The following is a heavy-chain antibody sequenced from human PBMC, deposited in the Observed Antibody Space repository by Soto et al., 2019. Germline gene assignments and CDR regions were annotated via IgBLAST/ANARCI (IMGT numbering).Heavy chain of an antibody. J-gene: IGHJ4*02. Sequence: QVQLVESGGGVVQPGRSLRLSGAASGFTFSSYAMHWVRHAPGKGLEWVAVISYDGSNKYYADSVKGRFTISRENSKNTLYLQMNSLRAEETAVYYCARDPGGTDLAEWTYYFAYWGQGTLVNVSS. V-gene: IGHV3-30-3*01. CDR2: ISYDGSNK. D-gene: IGHD3-16*01. CDR1: GFTFSSYA. CDR3: ARDPGGTDLAEWTYYFAY.